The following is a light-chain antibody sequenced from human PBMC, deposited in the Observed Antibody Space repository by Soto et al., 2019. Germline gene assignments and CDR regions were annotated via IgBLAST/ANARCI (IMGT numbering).Light chain of an antibody. CDR1: QSIINW. Sequence: DIQMTQSPSTLSASVGERVTITCRASQSIINWLAWYQQKPGKAPTLLIYDVSRLESGVPSRLSGSGSGTEFTLTISSLQPDDFATYYCQQYNSYSRTFGQGTKVDIK. CDR2: DVS. J-gene: IGKJ1*01. CDR3: QQYNSYSRT. V-gene: IGKV1-5*01.